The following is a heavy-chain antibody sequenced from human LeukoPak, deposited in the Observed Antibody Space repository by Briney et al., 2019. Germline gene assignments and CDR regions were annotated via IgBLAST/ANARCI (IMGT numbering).Heavy chain of an antibody. V-gene: IGHV4-34*01. J-gene: IGHJ4*02. D-gene: IGHD4-17*01. CDR3: ARDGDYNLDS. CDR2: VNHYGST. Sequence: SETLSLTCGVYGGSFSDYYWSWIRQPPGKGLEWIGEVNHYGSTNYNPSLKSRVTISVDSSKSQFSLKLSSVTAADTAVYYCARDGDYNLDSWGQGTLVTVSS. CDR1: GGSFSDYY.